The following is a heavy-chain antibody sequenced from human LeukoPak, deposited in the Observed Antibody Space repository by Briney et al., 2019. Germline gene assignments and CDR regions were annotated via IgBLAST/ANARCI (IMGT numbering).Heavy chain of an antibody. CDR3: ASTLYCYEYSGYFY. D-gene: IGHD3-22*01. V-gene: IGHV3-48*01. CDR1: GGTISRDS. J-gene: IGHJ4*02. CDR2: ISLSSSNI. Sequence: GGSLRLSCVDSGGTISRDSMYWGSQAPGKGLEWVSYISLSSSNILYAGSVKGRFTISRDNAKNSLYLQMTSLRAEDTAVYCYASTLYCYEYSGYFYWGQGTLVTVSS.